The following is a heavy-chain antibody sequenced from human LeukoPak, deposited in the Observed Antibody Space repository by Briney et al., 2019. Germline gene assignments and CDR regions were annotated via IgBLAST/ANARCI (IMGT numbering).Heavy chain of an antibody. V-gene: IGHV1-46*01. CDR2: INPSGGST. CDR1: GYTFTSYD. D-gene: IGHD3-16*02. Sequence: GASVKVSCKASGYTFTSYDINWVRQAPGQGLEWMGIINPSGGSTSYAQKFQGRVTMTRDMSTSTVYMELSSLRSEDTAVYYCARDDGYRHSNYYFDYWGQGTLVTVSS. J-gene: IGHJ4*02. CDR3: ARDDGYRHSNYYFDY.